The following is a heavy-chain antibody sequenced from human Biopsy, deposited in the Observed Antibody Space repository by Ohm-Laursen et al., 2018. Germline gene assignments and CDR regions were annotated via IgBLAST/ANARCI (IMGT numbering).Heavy chain of an antibody. J-gene: IGHJ5*02. CDR1: GGSISSTTYY. Sequence: GTLSLTCTVSGGSISSTTYYWAWLRQPPGKGLEWIGSIYNTETTFYNPSLKSRVTIFVDTSTNQFSLKVSSVTAADTALYFCARHPTGFWFDPWGHGTLVTVSS. CDR2: IYNTETT. V-gene: IGHV4-39*01. CDR3: ARHPTGFWFDP.